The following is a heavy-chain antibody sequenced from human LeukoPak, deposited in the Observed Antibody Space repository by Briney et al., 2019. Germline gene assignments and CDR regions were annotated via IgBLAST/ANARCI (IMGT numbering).Heavy chain of an antibody. CDR3: ARDNLAAAGDDNFDF. CDR2: ISISSSSV. D-gene: IGHD6-13*01. V-gene: IGHV3-48*04. Sequence: PGGSLRLSCAASGCTLSSHAMNWVRQAPGKGLEWVSYISISSSSVYYADSVKGRFTISRDNAKNSLYLQMNSLRAEDTAMYYCARDNLAAAGDDNFDFWGQGTMVTVSS. J-gene: IGHJ3*01. CDR1: GCTLSSHA.